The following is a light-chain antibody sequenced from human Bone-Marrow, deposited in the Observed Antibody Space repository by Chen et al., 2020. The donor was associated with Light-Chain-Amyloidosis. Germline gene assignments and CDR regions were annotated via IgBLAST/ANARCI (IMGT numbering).Light chain of an antibody. CDR2: DVT. CDR3: YSYPVGSTYV. CDR1: SSDVGDYNY. J-gene: IGLJ1*01. Sequence: QSALTQPPSASGSPGQSVTISCTGTSSDVGDYNYVSWYQQHPGKAPKLIIYDVTERPSGVPDRFSGSKSGNTASLTVSGLQAEDEADYYCYSYPVGSTYVFGTGTKVIVL. V-gene: IGLV2-8*01.